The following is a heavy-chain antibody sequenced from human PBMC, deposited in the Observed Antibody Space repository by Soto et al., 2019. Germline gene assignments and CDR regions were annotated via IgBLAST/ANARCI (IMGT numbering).Heavy chain of an antibody. CDR3: ATEDGTGFKS. V-gene: IGHV1-69*04. D-gene: IGHD1-1*01. Sequence: QVHLVQSGAEMKKPGSSVKVSCKVSGGDLTNSGISWVRQAPGQGLEWMGGIFPLLAMVDYSQKFQGRVTITADESTNTAYMDLGSLKSDATVVYYCATEDGTGFKSWGQGTIVIVSS. CDR2: IFPLLAMV. CDR1: GGDLTNSG. J-gene: IGHJ4*02.